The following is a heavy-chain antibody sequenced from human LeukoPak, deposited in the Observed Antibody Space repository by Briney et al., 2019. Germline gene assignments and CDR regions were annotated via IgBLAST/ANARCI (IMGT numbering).Heavy chain of an antibody. J-gene: IGHJ4*02. Sequence: GGSLRLSCAASGFTVNNKYMTWVRQAPGKGLEWVSLIYNDGRTYYADSVKGRCTISRDNLKNVLYLQMNSLRAEDTAVYYCAREAVRGDTATLKGAMGYWGQGTLVTVSS. D-gene: IGHD5-18*01. CDR3: AREAVRGDTATLKGAMGY. V-gene: IGHV3-53*01. CDR1: GFTVNNKY. CDR2: IYNDGRT.